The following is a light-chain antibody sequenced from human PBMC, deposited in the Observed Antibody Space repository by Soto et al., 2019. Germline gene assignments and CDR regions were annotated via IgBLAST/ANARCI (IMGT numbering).Light chain of an antibody. CDR1: QSVSNNY. V-gene: IGKV3-20*01. J-gene: IGKJ1*01. CDR2: GAS. CDR3: QQYGSSPRT. Sequence: EIVLTQSPGTLSLSPGERATLSCRASQSVSNNYLAWYQQKPGQAPRLLIYGASGRATGIPDRFSGSGSGTDFILTISRLEPEDFLVYYCQQYGSSPRTFGQGTKVEIK.